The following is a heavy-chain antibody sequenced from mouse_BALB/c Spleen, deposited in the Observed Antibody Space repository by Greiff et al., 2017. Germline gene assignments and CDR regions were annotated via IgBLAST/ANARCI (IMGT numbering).Heavy chain of an antibody. V-gene: IGHV2-2*02. CDR3: ARNWDD. CDR2: IWSGGST. Sequence: QVQLQQSGPGLVQPSQSLSISCTASGFSLTSYGVHWVRQTPGKGLEWLGVIWSGGSTDYNAAFISRLSISKDNSKSQVFFKMNSLQANDTAIYYCARNWDDWGQGTTLTVSS. CDR1: GFSLTSYG. J-gene: IGHJ2*01.